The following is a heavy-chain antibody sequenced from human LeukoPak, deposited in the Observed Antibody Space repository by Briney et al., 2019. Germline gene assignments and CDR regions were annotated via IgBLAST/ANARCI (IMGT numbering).Heavy chain of an antibody. D-gene: IGHD6-6*01. Sequence: SETLSFTCTVSGGSISSSSYYWGWIRQPPGKGLEWIGSIYYSGSTYYNPSLKSRVTISVDTSKNQFSLNLSSVTAADTAVYYCARDLDSSSDYYYYYMDVWGKGTTVTVSS. CDR1: GGSISSSSYY. CDR3: ARDLDSSSDYYYYYMDV. J-gene: IGHJ6*03. CDR2: IYYSGST. V-gene: IGHV4-39*07.